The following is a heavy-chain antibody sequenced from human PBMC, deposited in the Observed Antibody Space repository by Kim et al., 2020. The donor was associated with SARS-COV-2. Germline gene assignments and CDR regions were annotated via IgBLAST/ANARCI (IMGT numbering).Heavy chain of an antibody. CDR1: GFTFSPYY. CDR2: ISGSSTYT. J-gene: IGHJ4*02. Sequence: GGSLRLSCAASGFTFSPYYMSWIRQAPGKGLEWLSYISGSSTYTNYADSVKGRFTISRDNAKNSLYLQMNSLRAEDTAVYYCARERGGSTVTTYALDFWGQGTLVTVPS. V-gene: IGHV3-11*05. D-gene: IGHD4-17*01. CDR3: ARERGGSTVTTYALDF.